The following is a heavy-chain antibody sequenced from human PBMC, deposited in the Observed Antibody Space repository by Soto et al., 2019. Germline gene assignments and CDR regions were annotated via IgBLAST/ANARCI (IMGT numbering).Heavy chain of an antibody. V-gene: IGHV3-21*03. Sequence: EVQLVESGGGLVKPGGSLRLSCAASGFSFSTYSMNWVRQAPGQGLEWVSSIIGSSTYIFYADSVKGRFTISRDNAKNSLYLQMNSLRAEDTAVYYCARDVPNWNFDSWGQGTLVTVSS. D-gene: IGHD1-1*01. CDR2: IIGSSTYI. J-gene: IGHJ4*02. CDR3: ARDVPNWNFDS. CDR1: GFSFSTYS.